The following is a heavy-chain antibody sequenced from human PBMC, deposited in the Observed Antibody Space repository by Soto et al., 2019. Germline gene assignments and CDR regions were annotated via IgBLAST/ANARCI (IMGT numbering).Heavy chain of an antibody. D-gene: IGHD1-26*01. V-gene: IGHV3-53*01. CDR1: GFTVSSNY. J-gene: IGHJ4*02. CDR3: ARVRSWEQLLEGCYFDY. CDR2: IYSGGST. Sequence: GGSLRLSCAASGFTVSSNYMSWVRQAPGKGLEWVSVIYSGGSTYYADSVKGRFTISRDNSKNTLYLQMNSLRAEDTAVYYCARVRSWEQLLEGCYFDYWGQGTLVTVSS.